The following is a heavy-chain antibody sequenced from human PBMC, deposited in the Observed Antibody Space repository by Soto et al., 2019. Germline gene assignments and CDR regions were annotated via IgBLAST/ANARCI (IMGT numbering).Heavy chain of an antibody. Sequence: QVQLQESGPGLVKPSGTLSLTCAVSGGSISSSDWWSWVRQPPGKGLEWIGEIYHSGSTNYNPSLKSRVTISVYKSKNQFSLKLSSVTASDTAVYYCARVVGGYYYGMDVWGQGTTVTVSS. CDR1: GGSISSSDW. CDR3: ARVVGGYYYGMDV. CDR2: IYHSGST. J-gene: IGHJ6*02. V-gene: IGHV4-4*02. D-gene: IGHD2-2*01.